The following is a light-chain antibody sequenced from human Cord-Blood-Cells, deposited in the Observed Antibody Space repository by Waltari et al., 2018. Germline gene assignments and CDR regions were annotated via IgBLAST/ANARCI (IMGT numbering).Light chain of an antibody. CDR1: SSDVGGYTY. CDR2: EVS. V-gene: IGLV2-14*01. CDR3: SSYTSSSTLV. J-gene: IGLJ1*01. Sequence: QSALTQPASVSGSPGQSITISCTGTSSDVGGYTYVSWYQQHPGKAPKRMIYEVSKRPSGVSNRFSGSKSGNTASLTISGLQAEDEADYYCSSYTSSSTLVFGTGTKVTVL.